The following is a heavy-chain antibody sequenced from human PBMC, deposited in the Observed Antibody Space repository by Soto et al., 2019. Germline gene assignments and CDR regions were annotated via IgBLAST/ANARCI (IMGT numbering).Heavy chain of an antibody. V-gene: IGHV4-30-4*01. J-gene: IGHJ4*02. CDR2: IYYSGST. CDR1: GGSISSGDYY. Sequence: PSETLSLTCTVSGGSISSGDYYWSWIRQPPGKGLEWIGYIYYSGSTYYNPSLKSRVTISVDTSKNQFSLKLSSVTAADTAVYYCARSGYGDPSLDYWGQGTLVTVSS. D-gene: IGHD4-17*01. CDR3: ARSGYGDPSLDY.